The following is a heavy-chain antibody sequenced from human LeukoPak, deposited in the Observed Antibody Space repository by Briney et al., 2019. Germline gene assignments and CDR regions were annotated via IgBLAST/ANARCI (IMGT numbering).Heavy chain of an antibody. Sequence: GGSLRLSCAASGFTFSSYAMHWGRQAPGNGLELVAVISYDGTNKYYPDSVKCRFTISRDNTKKTLYLQMNSLRGEDTAVYYCARDSERIVVVVAATATFDYWGPGTLVTVSS. J-gene: IGHJ4*02. CDR3: ARDSERIVVVVAATATFDY. CDR2: ISYDGTNK. D-gene: IGHD2-15*01. V-gene: IGHV3-30*04. CDR1: GFTFSSYA.